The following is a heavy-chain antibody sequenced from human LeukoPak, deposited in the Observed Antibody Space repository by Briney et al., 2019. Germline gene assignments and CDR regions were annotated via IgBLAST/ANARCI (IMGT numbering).Heavy chain of an antibody. CDR1: GASFSTTPYY. D-gene: IGHD1-1*01. Sequence: SETLSLTCKVSGASFSTTPYYWTWIRQPAGKGLEWIGRIFNTGPANYNPSFKSRVTISLDTSKNEFSLNLNSVTAADTAVYFCAASWNDERCFDPWGQGTLVIVSS. CDR2: IFNTGPA. J-gene: IGHJ5*02. CDR3: AASWNDERCFDP. V-gene: IGHV4-61*02.